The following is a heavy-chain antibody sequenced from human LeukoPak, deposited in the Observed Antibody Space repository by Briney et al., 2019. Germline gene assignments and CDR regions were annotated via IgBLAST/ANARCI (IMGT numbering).Heavy chain of an antibody. J-gene: IGHJ5*02. V-gene: IGHV1-8*03. CDR1: GYTFTGYY. D-gene: IGHD3-10*01. CDR3: ARGRITMVNYWFDP. CDR2: MNPNSGNT. Sequence: ASVKVSCKASGYTFTGYYMHWVRQAPGQGLEWMGWMNPNSGNTGYAQKFQGRVTITRNTSISTAYMELSSLRSEDTAVYYCARGRITMVNYWFDPWGQGTLVTVSS.